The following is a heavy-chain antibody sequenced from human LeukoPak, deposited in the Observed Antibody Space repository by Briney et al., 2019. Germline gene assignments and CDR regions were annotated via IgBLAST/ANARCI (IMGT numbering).Heavy chain of an antibody. Sequence: ASVKVSCKASGYTFTGYYMHWVRQAPGQGLEWMGWINPNSGGTNYAQKFQGRDTMTRDTSISTAYMELSRLRSDDTAVYYCARGFRDSGSYSGYWGQGTLVTVSS. CDR2: INPNSGGT. V-gene: IGHV1-2*02. CDR1: GYTFTGYY. J-gene: IGHJ4*02. CDR3: ARGFRDSGSYSGY. D-gene: IGHD1-26*01.